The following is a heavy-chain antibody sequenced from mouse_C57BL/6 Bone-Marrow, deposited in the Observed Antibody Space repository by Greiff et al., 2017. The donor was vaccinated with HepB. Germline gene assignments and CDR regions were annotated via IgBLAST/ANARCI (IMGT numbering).Heavy chain of an antibody. D-gene: IGHD2-4*01. CDR1: GYAFTNYL. Sequence: QVQLQQSGAELVRPGTSVNVSCKASGYAFTNYLIEWVKQRPGQGLEWIGVINPGSGGTNYNEKFKGKATLTADKSSSTAYMQLSSLTSEDSAVYFCARSAIYYDYGGFAYWGQGTLVTVSA. V-gene: IGHV1-54*01. CDR3: ARSAIYYDYGGFAY. CDR2: INPGSGGT. J-gene: IGHJ3*01.